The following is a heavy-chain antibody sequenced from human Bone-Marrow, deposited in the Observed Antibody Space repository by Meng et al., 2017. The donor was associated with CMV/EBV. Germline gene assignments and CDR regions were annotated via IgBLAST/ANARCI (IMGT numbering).Heavy chain of an antibody. J-gene: IGHJ4*02. Sequence: GESLKISCSGSGYRFKSYWIAWVRQMPGKGLEWMGIIYPGDSDTRYSLSFQGQVTISADKSISTVYLQWSSLKASDTATYYCARRDPGVFLFDFWGPGTLVTASS. CDR1: GYRFKSYW. V-gene: IGHV5-51*01. D-gene: IGHD2/OR15-2a*01. CDR2: IYPGDSDT. CDR3: ARRDPGVFLFDF.